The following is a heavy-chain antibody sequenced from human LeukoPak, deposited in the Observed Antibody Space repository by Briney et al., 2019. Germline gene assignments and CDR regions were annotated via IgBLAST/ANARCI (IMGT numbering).Heavy chain of an antibody. CDR2: IYYSGST. CDR1: GDSISSYY. D-gene: IGHD2-21*01. V-gene: IGHV4-59*01. Sequence: KPSETLSLTCTVSGDSISSYYWNWIRQPPGKGLEWIGYIYYSGSTNYNPSLKSRVTISVDTSKNQFSLKLTSVTAADTAVYYCARGQRGLPYWGQGTLVTVSS. CDR3: ARGQRGLPY. J-gene: IGHJ4*02.